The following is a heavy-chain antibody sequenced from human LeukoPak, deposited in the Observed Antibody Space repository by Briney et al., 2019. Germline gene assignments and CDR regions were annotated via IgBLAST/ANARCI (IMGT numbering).Heavy chain of an antibody. CDR3: ARDQGYQLLSGYYYMDV. CDR2: IYYSGST. V-gene: IGHV4-39*07. Sequence: SETLSLTCTVSGGFISSSSYSWGWIRQPPGKGLEWIGSIYYSGSTYFNPSFKSRVTISVDTSKNQFSLKLSSVTAADTAVYCCARDQGYQLLSGYYYMDVWGKGTTVTVSS. D-gene: IGHD2-2*01. CDR1: GGFISSSSYS. J-gene: IGHJ6*03.